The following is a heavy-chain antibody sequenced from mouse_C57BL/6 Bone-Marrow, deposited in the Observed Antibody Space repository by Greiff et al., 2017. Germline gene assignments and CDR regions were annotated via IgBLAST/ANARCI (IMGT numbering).Heavy chain of an antibody. CDR2: IDPSDSYT. J-gene: IGHJ2*01. CDR3: ARDGYPYY. V-gene: IGHV1-50*01. D-gene: IGHD2-3*01. Sequence: QVQLQQPGAELVKPGASVKLSCKASGYTFTSYWMQWVKQRPGQGLEWIGAIDPSDSYTKYNQKFKGKATLTVDTSSSTAYMQLSSLTSEVYAVYYCARDGYPYYRGPGTTLPVSS. CDR1: GYTFTSYW.